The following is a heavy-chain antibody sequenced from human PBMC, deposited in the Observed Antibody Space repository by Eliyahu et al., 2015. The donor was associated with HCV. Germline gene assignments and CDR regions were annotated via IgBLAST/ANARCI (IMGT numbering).Heavy chain of an antibody. Sequence: FSSYAMTWVRQAPGKGLEWVSAISGNGENTYYADSVKGRFTISRDNSKNTLFLQMNNLRAEDTAKYYCAATVGNRGYYGMDVWGQGTTVTVSS. J-gene: IGHJ6*02. CDR2: ISGNGENT. CDR1: FSSYA. CDR3: AATVGNRGYYGMDV. V-gene: IGHV3-23*01. D-gene: IGHD6-13*01.